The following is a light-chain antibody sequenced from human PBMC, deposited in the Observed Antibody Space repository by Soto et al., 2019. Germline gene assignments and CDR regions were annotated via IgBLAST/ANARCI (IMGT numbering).Light chain of an antibody. CDR3: QQYGGSPYT. Sequence: EIVLTQSPGTLSLSPGERATLSCRASQSVRSNYLAWYQQKPGQAPRLLIYGPSSRATGIPDRFSGTGSGTDLTLTISRLEPEDFAVYYCQQYGGSPYTFGQGTKLEIK. J-gene: IGKJ2*01. CDR2: GPS. CDR1: QSVRSNY. V-gene: IGKV3-20*01.